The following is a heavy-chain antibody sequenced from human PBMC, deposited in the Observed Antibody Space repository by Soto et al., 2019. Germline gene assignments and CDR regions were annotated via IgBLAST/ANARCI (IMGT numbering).Heavy chain of an antibody. CDR1: GGSISSYY. D-gene: IGHD2-15*01. J-gene: IGHJ6*02. V-gene: IGHV4-59*01. Sequence: QVQLQESGPGLVKPSETLSLTCTVSGGSISSYYWSWIRQPPGKGLEWIGYIYYSGRTNYNPPLKSRVTISVDTSKNQFSLKLSSVTAADTAVYYCARDGVVVAYGMDVWGQGTTVTVSS. CDR3: ARDGVVVAYGMDV. CDR2: IYYSGRT.